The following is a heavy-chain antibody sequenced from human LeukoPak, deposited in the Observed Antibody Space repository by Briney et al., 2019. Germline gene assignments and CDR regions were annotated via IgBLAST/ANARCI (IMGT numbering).Heavy chain of an antibody. D-gene: IGHD1-26*01. J-gene: IGHJ4*02. CDR3: ARAGTLGGFDY. CDR2: IYYSESS. V-gene: IGHV4-61*01. CDR1: GGSVSSGTYY. Sequence: SETLSLTCTVSGGSVSSGTYYWSWVRQPPGKELEWIGYIYYSESSNYNPSLKSRVTISVDTSKNQFSLKLSSVTAADTAVYYCARAGTLGGFDYWGQGTLVTVSP.